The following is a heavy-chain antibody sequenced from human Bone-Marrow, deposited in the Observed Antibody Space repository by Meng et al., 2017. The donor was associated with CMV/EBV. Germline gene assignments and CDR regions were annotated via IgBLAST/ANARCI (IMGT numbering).Heavy chain of an antibody. CDR1: GGSISSSSYY. CDR3: ARHAGSTSSKAFDI. V-gene: IGHV4-39*01. D-gene: IGHD6-6*01. CDR2: IYYSGST. Sequence: LRLSCTGSGGSISSSSYYWGWMRQPPGKGLEWIGSIYYSGSTYYTPSLKSRVTISVDTSKNQFSLKLSSVTAADTAVYYCARHAGSTSSKAFDIWGQGTMVTVSS. J-gene: IGHJ3*02.